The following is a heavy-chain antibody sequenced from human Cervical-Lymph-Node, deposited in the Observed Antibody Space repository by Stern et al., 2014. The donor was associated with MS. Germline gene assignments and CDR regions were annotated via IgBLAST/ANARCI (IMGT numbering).Heavy chain of an antibody. J-gene: IGHJ4*02. CDR3: AKGGSGSYLD. CDR2: SSYDGRDK. CDR1: GFVFRRYA. D-gene: IGHD1-26*01. V-gene: IGHV3-30*04. Sequence: VQLVESGGGVVQPGRSLRLSCAASGFVFRRYALHWVRQAPGKGLEWVALSSYDGRDKFYTGSVKGRFTVSRDNSNNTVDLEMNSLRLEDTAVYYCAKGGSGSYLDWGQGSLVTVSS.